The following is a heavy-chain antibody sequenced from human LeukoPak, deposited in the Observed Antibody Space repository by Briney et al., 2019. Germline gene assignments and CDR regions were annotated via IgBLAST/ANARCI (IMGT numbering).Heavy chain of an antibody. D-gene: IGHD6-6*01. CDR1: GGTFSSYT. CDR3: ARGRYSSSINSMDV. V-gene: IGHV1-69*13. Sequence: SVKVSCKASGGTFSSYTISWVRQAPVQGLQWMGGIIPIFGTANYAQKFQGRVTITADESTSTAYMELSSLRSEDTAVYYCARGRYSSSINSMDVWGQGTTFTVSS. J-gene: IGHJ6*02. CDR2: IIPIFGTA.